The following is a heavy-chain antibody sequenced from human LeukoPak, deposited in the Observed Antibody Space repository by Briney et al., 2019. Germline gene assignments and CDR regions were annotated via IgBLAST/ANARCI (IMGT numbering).Heavy chain of an antibody. V-gene: IGHV4-59*08. J-gene: IGHJ4*02. CDR3: ARQTAKKWDLPGSFDS. CDR1: GGSMSSDY. CDR2: MFGNGGT. Sequence: SETLSLTCTVSGGSMSSDYWSWIRQSPGKGLEWIGRMFGNGGTNYSPSFQRRATMSVDTSTRRLSLRLNSVTAADMAVYYCARQTAKKWDLPGSFDSWGQGILVTVSS. D-gene: IGHD1-26*01.